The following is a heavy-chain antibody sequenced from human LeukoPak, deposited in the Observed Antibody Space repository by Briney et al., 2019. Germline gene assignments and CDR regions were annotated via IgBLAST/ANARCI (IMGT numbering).Heavy chain of an antibody. CDR2: IYHSGST. J-gene: IGHJ4*02. CDR1: GYSISSGYY. D-gene: IGHD3-9*01. Sequence: VKPSETLSLTCTVSGYSISSGYYWGWIRQPPGKGPEWIGSIYHSGSTYYNPSLKSRVTISVDTSKNQFSLKLSSVTAADTAVYYCARPLLYDILTGYYRDWGQGTLVTVSS. V-gene: IGHV4-38-2*02. CDR3: ARPLLYDILTGYYRD.